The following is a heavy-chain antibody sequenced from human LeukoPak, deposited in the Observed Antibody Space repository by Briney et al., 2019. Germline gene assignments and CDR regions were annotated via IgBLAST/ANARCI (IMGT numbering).Heavy chain of an antibody. Sequence: SETLSLTCAVYGGSFSGYYWSWIRQPPGKGLEWIGEINHSGSTNYNPSLKSRVTISVDTSKNQFSLKLSSVTAADAAVYYCARVRKAVAGTPSTFDYWGQGTLVTVSS. J-gene: IGHJ4*02. V-gene: IGHV4-34*01. D-gene: IGHD6-19*01. CDR1: GGSFSGYY. CDR2: INHSGST. CDR3: ARVRKAVAGTPSTFDY.